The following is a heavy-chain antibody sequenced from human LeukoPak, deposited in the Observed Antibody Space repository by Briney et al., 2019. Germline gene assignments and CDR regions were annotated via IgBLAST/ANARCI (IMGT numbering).Heavy chain of an antibody. D-gene: IGHD2-2*01. V-gene: IGHV3-11*04. Sequence: GGSLRLSCAASGFTFSDYYMSWIRQAPGKGLEWVSYISSSGSTIYYADSVKGRFTISRDNAKNSLYLQMNSLRAEGTAVYYCARDLVHCSSTSCYGNWFDPWGQGTLVTVSS. J-gene: IGHJ5*02. CDR3: ARDLVHCSSTSCYGNWFDP. CDR2: ISSSGSTI. CDR1: GFTFSDYY.